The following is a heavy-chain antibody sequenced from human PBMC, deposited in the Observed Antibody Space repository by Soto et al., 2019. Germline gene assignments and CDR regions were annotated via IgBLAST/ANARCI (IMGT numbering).Heavy chain of an antibody. J-gene: IGHJ1*01. V-gene: IGHV3-30*04. CDR2: IGGDGTST. CDR3: AREDLSSGHAGTFHL. Sequence: QVQLVESGGGVVQRGESLRLSCAASGFTFNNYPMHWVRQAPGKGLEWVAGIGGDGTSTHFPDSVKGRFTISRDNPXXTLFLQMDSLMVDDTAIYYCAREDLSSGHAGTFHLWGQGTLVTVSS. D-gene: IGHD6-19*01. CDR1: GFTFNNYP.